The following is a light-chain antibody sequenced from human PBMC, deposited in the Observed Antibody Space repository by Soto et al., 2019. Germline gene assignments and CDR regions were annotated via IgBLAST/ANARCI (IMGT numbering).Light chain of an antibody. V-gene: IGKV3-15*01. J-gene: IGKJ1*01. CDR3: QQYHIWPPWT. CDR1: QSIRSN. Sequence: EIVMTQSPDTLSVSPGEGATLSCRVSQSIRSNLAWYQQRPGQAPRLLMYGASTRADGIPARFTGSGSGTEFTLTISSLQSEDFAVYSCQQYHIWPPWTSGQGTKVDIK. CDR2: GAS.